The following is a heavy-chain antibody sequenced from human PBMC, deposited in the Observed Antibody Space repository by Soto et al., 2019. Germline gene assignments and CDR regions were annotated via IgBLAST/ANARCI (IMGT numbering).Heavy chain of an antibody. D-gene: IGHD3-3*01. V-gene: IGHV3-23*01. CDR3: ANDTVGGCRFGSGYFGDGLDV. CDR2: ISGSADGT. CDR1: GFTFDSYA. J-gene: IGHJ3*01. Sequence: EVKLLESGGGLAQPGGSLRLSCVGSGFTFDSYAISWVRQAPGERLQWIAAISGSADGTDYAHSVRGRFTISRDNAKKTVHLQRDSVGVEATDVYFCANDTVGGCRFGSGYFGDGLDVWGQGTLVSVS.